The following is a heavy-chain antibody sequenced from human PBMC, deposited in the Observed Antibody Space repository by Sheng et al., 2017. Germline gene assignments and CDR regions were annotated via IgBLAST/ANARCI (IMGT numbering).Heavy chain of an antibody. J-gene: IGHJ5*02. CDR3: ARENEELWFGELLWWFDP. Sequence: QVQLQESGPGLVKPSGTLSLTCAVSGGSISSSNWWSWVRQPPGKGLEWIGEIYHSGSTNYNPSLKSRVTISVDKSKNQFSLKLSSVTAADTAVYYCARENEELWFGELLWWFDPWGQGTLVTVSS. CDR1: GGSISSSNW. D-gene: IGHD3-10*01. V-gene: IGHV4-4*02. CDR2: IYHSGST.